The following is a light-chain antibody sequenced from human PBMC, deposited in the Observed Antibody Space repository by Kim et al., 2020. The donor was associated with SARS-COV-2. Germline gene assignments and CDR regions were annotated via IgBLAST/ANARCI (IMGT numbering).Light chain of an antibody. Sequence: QSVLTQPASVSGSPGQSITISCTGTSSDVGSYNLVSWYQQHPGKATKLMIYEVSKRPSGVSNRFSGSKSGNTASLTISGLQAEDEADYYCCSYAGSSTLVFGGGTQLTVL. CDR1: SSDVGSYNL. V-gene: IGLV2-23*02. J-gene: IGLJ3*02. CDR3: CSYAGSSTLV. CDR2: EVS.